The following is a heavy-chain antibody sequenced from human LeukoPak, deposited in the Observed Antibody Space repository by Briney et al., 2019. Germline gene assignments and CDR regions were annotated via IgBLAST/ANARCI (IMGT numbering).Heavy chain of an antibody. CDR2: ISDRGGTT. D-gene: IGHD1-14*01. Sequence: LPGRSLRLSGAASGFSFSSYAMSWVRQAPGKGLELGSGISDRGGTTFYADSVKGRFTISRDNSKKKLFLQVDSLRVEDTAVYYCAKGKINHNGAFDAWGQGTRVTVSS. J-gene: IGHJ3*01. V-gene: IGHV3-23*01. CDR3: AKGKINHNGAFDA. CDR1: GFSFSSYA.